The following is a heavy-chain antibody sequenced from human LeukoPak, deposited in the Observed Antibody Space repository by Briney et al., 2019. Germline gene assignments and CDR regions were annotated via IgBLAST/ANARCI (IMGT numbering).Heavy chain of an antibody. CDR2: IKSKTYGGTT. CDR3: TTDRDALRY. D-gene: IGHD2-21*02. Sequence: GGSLRLPCAASGFTFSDAWMNWVRQAPGKGLEWVGRIKSKTYGGTTDYAAPVKGRFTISRDDSRNTLYLQMDSLKTEDTAVFYCTTDRDALRYWGQGTLVTVSS. CDR1: GFTFSDAW. V-gene: IGHV3-15*07. J-gene: IGHJ4*02.